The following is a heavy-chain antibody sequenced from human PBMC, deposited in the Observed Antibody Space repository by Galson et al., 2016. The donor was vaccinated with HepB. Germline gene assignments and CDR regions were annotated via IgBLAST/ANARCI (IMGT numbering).Heavy chain of an antibody. Sequence: SETLSLTCALYGGSFSGHYWTWIRQPPGKGLEWIGQIDHGGSTNYDSSLRGRVSISVDTSKNQFSLRLSSVTAADTAIYYCASSDCPTGTCNGIRFDDWGQGTPVTVSS. J-gene: IGHJ4*02. CDR1: GGSFSGHY. D-gene: IGHD2-8*01. CDR3: ASSDCPTGTCNGIRFDD. CDR2: IDHGGST. V-gene: IGHV4-34*01.